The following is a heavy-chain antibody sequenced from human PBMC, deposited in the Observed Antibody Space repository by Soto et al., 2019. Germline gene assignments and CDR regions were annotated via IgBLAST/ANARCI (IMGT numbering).Heavy chain of an antibody. J-gene: IGHJ5*02. CDR3: ARWRVRGYCSSTSCSYWFEP. D-gene: IGHD2-2*01. Sequence: SVKVSCKASGCTFSSYAISWVRQAPGQGREWMGGIIPIFGTANYAQKFQGRVTITADKSTSTAYMELSSLRSEDTAVYYCARWRVRGYCSSTSCSYWFEPWGQGTLVNVSS. CDR1: GCTFSSYA. CDR2: IIPIFGTA. V-gene: IGHV1-69*06.